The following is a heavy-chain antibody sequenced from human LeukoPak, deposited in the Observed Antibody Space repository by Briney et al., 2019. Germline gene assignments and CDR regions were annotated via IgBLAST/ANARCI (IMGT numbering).Heavy chain of an antibody. J-gene: IGHJ4*02. D-gene: IGHD1-26*01. CDR2: IYHSGSP. CDR1: GDSISSSTYY. CDR3: ARHYSGSYSKFDY. V-gene: IGHV4-39*01. Sequence: SETLSLTCTVSGDSISSSTYYWGWIRQPPGKGLEWIGSIYHSGSPYYNSSLTSRVTISVDTSKNQFSLKLSSVTAADTAVYYCARHYSGSYSKFDYWGQGTLVTVSS.